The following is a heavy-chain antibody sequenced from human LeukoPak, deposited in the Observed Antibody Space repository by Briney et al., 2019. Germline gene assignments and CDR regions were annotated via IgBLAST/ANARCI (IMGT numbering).Heavy chain of an antibody. J-gene: IGHJ3*02. D-gene: IGHD1-1*01. CDR2: IHYSGST. Sequence: PSETLSLTCRVSGGSLSTYFWSWLRQPPGKGLEWVGYIHYSGSTNYNPSLTSGVTISVDTSKNQFSLKLSSVTAADTAVFYCARFQYKAAFDIWGEGTMVTVSS. CDR3: ARFQYKAAFDI. CDR1: GGSLSTYF. V-gene: IGHV4-59*01.